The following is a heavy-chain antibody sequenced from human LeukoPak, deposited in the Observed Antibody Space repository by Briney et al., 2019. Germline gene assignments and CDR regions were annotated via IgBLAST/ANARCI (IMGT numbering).Heavy chain of an antibody. J-gene: IGHJ4*02. CDR1: GYTFTSYY. CDR2: INPSGGST. V-gene: IGHV1-46*01. CDR3: ARANRRWLQLRDVDY. Sequence: ASVKVSCKASGYTFTSYYMHWVRQAPGQGLEWMGIINPSGGSTSYAQKFQGRVTMTRDTSTSTVYMELSSLRSEDTAVYYCARANRRWLQLRDVDYWGQGTLVTVSS. D-gene: IGHD5-24*01.